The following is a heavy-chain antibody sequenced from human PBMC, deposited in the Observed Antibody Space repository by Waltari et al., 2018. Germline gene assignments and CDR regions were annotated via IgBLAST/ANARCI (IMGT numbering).Heavy chain of an antibody. J-gene: IGHJ5*02. CDR2: INREGRST. CDR1: GFTFSSYW. V-gene: IGHV3-74*01. CDR3: ARPYEVANSGWFDP. Sequence: EVQLVESGGGLVQPGGSLRLSCAASGFTFSSYWMHWVRQAPGKGLVWVSRINREGRSTSYADSVKGRFTISRDNAKNTLYLQMNSLRAEDTAVYYCARPYEVANSGWFDPWGQGTLVTVSS. D-gene: IGHD3-10*01.